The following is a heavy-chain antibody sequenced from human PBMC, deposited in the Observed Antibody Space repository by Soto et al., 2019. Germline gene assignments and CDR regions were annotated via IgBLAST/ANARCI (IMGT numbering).Heavy chain of an antibody. CDR1: GFSLSTSGVG. CDR2: IYWDDDK. D-gene: IGHD1-20*01. V-gene: IGHV2-5*02. Sequence: QITLKESGPTLVTPTQTLTLTCTFSGFSLSTSGVGVGWIRQTPRKALEWLALIYWDDDKRYSPSLKSRHTNTKDTSRNQVVLTLTNVDPVDTGTYYCVHTYVYNPKSDAFDIWGQGTMVTVSS. CDR3: VHTYVYNPKSDAFDI. J-gene: IGHJ3*02.